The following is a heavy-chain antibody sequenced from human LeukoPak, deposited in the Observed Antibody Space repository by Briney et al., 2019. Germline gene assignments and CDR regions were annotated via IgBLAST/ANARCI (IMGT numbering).Heavy chain of an antibody. CDR2: ITTSDGNT. D-gene: IGHD7-27*01. CDR3: AKDGGLWVSAHWGDS. J-gene: IGHJ4*02. Sequence: GGSLRLSCAASGFTFNTYAMSWVRQAPGKGLEWVSTITTSDGNTYYADSVKGRFTVSRDNSKNTLFLQMNSLRAEDTAVYYCAKDGGLWVSAHWGDSWGRGTLVTVSS. CDR1: GFTFNTYA. V-gene: IGHV3-23*01.